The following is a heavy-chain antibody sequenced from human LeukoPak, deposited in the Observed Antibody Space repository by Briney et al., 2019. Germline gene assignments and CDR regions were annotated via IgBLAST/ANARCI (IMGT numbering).Heavy chain of an antibody. CDR3: AGTKPIYCSSTSCPLYYGMDV. Sequence: SVKVSCKASGGTFSSYAISWVRQAPGQGLEWMGRIIPILGIANYAQKFQGRVTMTTDTSTSTAYMELRSLRSDDTAVYYCAGTKPIYCSSTSCPLYYGMDVWGQGTTVTVSS. D-gene: IGHD2-2*01. CDR1: GGTFSSYA. J-gene: IGHJ6*02. CDR2: IIPILGIA. V-gene: IGHV1-69*04.